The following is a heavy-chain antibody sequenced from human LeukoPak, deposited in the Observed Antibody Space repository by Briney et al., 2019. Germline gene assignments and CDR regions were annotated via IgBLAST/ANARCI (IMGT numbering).Heavy chain of an antibody. D-gene: IGHD3-22*01. J-gene: IGHJ4*02. CDR1: GFTFSSYS. CDR3: ARDQRYYDSSGYYYGGNYFDY. Sequence: GGSLRLSCAASGFTFSSYSMNWVRQAPGKGLEWVSYISSSSSTIYYADSVKGRFTISRDNAKNSLYLQMNSLRAEDTAVYYCARDQRYYDSSGYYYGGNYFDYWGQGTLVTVSS. V-gene: IGHV3-48*04. CDR2: ISSSSSTI.